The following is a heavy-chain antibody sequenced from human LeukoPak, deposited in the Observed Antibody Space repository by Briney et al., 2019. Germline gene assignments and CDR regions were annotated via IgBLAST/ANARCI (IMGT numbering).Heavy chain of an antibody. CDR1: GFTFIDYW. V-gene: IGHV3-7*01. J-gene: IGHJ4*02. D-gene: IGHD6-13*01. CDR2: IKQDGSEK. CDR3: AREGILAAGDY. Sequence: GGSLRLSCAASGFTFIDYWMSWVRQAPGKGQEWVANIKQDGSEKYYVDSVKGRFTISRDNTKKSLYLQMNSLRVEDTAIYYCAREGILAAGDYWGQGTLVTVSP.